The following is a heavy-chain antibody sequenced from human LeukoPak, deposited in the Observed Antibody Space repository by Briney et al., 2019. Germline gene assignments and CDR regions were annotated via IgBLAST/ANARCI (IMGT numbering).Heavy chain of an antibody. D-gene: IGHD3-16*02. J-gene: IGHJ4*02. CDR3: AREGGSYRPLDY. CDR2: ISSSSSYT. CDR1: GFTFSDYY. Sequence: GGSLRLSCAASGFTFSDYYMSWIRQAPGKGLEWVSYISSSSSYTNYADSVKGRFTISRDNAKNPLYLQMNSLRDEDTAVYYCAREGGSYRPLDYSGQGTLVTVSS. V-gene: IGHV3-11*06.